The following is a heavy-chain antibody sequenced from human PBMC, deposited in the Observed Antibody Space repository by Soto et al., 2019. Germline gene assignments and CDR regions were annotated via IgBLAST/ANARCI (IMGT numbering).Heavy chain of an antibody. CDR3: ASGAAAGFYYYYYYMDV. CDR2: IYYSGST. Sequence: QLQLQESGPGLVKPSETLSLTCTVSGGSISSSSYYWGWIRQPPGKGLEWIGSIYYSGSTYYNPSLKSRVTISVDTSKNQFSLKLSSVTAADTAVYYCASGAAAGFYYYYYYMDVWGKGTTVTVSS. J-gene: IGHJ6*03. D-gene: IGHD6-13*01. V-gene: IGHV4-39*01. CDR1: GGSISSSSYY.